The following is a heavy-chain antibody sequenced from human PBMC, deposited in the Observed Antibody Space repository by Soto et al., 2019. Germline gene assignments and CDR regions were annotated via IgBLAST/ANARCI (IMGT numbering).Heavy chain of an antibody. Sequence: SGPTLVNPTHTLTQTGTLSGFSLTTRGMTLGWIRQPPGRAPEWLALSTQYSPSLQSRLTFTEDTSKNQVVLTMTNMDPVDTATYYCTLRQDTSRGPIYWGQGIMVTVSS. CDR2: ST. CDR3: TLRQDTSRGPIY. J-gene: IGHJ4*02. V-gene: IGHV2-5*01. D-gene: IGHD6-13*01. CDR1: GFSLTTRGMT.